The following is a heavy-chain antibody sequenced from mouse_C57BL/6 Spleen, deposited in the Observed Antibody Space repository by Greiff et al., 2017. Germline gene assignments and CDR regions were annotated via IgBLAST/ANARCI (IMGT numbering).Heavy chain of an antibody. Sequence: QVQLQQPGAELVKPGASVKLSCKASGYTFTSYWMHWVKQRPGQGLEWIGMIHPNSGSTNYNEKFKSKATLTVDKSSSTAYMQLSSLTSEDTAVYYCAPGSSDYAMDYWGQGTSVTVSS. D-gene: IGHD1-1*01. V-gene: IGHV1-64*01. CDR2: IHPNSGST. J-gene: IGHJ4*01. CDR1: GYTFTSYW. CDR3: APGSSDYAMDY.